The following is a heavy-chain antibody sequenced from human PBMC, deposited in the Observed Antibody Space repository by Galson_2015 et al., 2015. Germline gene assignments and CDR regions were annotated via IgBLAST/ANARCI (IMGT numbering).Heavy chain of an antibody. CDR2: TYHGSKWYN. J-gene: IGHJ4*02. CDR3: ARDRAPGVSRVYFDY. D-gene: IGHD3-10*01. CDR1: GDSVSSNSAA. Sequence: AISGDSVSSNSAAWNWIRQSPSRGLEWLGRTYHGSKWYNDYTVSVKSRITTNSDTSKNQFSLQLNSVTPEDTAVYYCARDRAPGVSRVYFDYWGQGTLVTVSS. V-gene: IGHV6-1*01.